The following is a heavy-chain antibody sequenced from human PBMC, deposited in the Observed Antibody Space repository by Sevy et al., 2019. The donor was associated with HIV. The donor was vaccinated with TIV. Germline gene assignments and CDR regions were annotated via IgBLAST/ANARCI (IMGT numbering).Heavy chain of an antibody. V-gene: IGHV3-53*01. Sequence: GGSLRLSCAASGFSVSNSYMSWVRQAPGKGLQWVSVIYSGDSTYYTDSVKGRFTISRDNSKNPLYLQMNSLRAEDTAVYYCARLSVYYYDSSGYYTTGHAFDIWGQGTMVTVSS. CDR2: IYSGDST. D-gene: IGHD3-22*01. J-gene: IGHJ3*02. CDR3: ARLSVYYYDSSGYYTTGHAFDI. CDR1: GFSVSNSY.